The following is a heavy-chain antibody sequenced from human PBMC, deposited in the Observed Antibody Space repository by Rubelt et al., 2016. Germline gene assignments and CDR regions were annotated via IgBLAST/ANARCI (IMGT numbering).Heavy chain of an antibody. V-gene: IGHV4-38-2*02. J-gene: IGHJ4*02. CDR1: GYSISTYY. Sequence: GLVKPSETLSLTCTVSGYSISTYYWGWIRQPPGTGLEWIGDIYHTGSTYYNPNLKNQDTITVDPSKKQFSLKMHSGTAADKDVYFCSGHYNWNDDSCWGQGTLVTVSS. D-gene: IGHD1-1*01. CDR3: SGHYNWNDDSC. CDR2: IYHTGST.